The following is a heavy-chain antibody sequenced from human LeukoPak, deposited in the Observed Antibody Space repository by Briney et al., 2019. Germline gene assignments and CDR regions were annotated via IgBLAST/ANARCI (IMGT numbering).Heavy chain of an antibody. CDR2: ISSSSSTM. D-gene: IGHD3-10*01. CDR3: ARVVRGVSYYFDY. V-gene: IGHV3-48*02. J-gene: IGHJ4*02. Sequence: GGSLRLSCAASGFTFSTYSMNWVRQAPGKGLEWVSYISSSSSTMYYADSVKGRFTISRDNAKNSLYLQMNSLRDEDTAVYYCARVVRGVSYYFDYWGQGTLVTVSS. CDR1: GFTFSTYS.